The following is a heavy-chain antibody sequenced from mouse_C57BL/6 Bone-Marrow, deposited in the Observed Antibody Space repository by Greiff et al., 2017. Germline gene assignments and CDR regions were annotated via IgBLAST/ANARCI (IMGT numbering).Heavy chain of an antibody. CDR3: ARDDDYFYYYAMDY. CDR2: ISDGGSYT. D-gene: IGHD2-3*01. J-gene: IGHJ4*01. Sequence: EVKLVESGGGLVKPGGSLKLSCAASGFTFSSYAMSWVRQTPEKRLEWVATISDGGSYTYYPDNVKGRFTISRDTAKNNLYLQMSHLKSEDTAMYYCARDDDYFYYYAMDYWGQGTSVTVSS. CDR1: GFTFSSYA. V-gene: IGHV5-4*01.